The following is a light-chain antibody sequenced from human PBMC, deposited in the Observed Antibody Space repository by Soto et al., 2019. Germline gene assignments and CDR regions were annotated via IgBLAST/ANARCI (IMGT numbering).Light chain of an antibody. Sequence: EIVLTQSPGTLSLSPGERATLSCRASQSVSSRFLAWYQQKPGQAPRLVLYGASTRPTGIPDRFSGSGSGTEFTLTISRLEPEDFAVYYCHHYIRSPPYTFGQGTKLDIK. CDR2: GAS. CDR3: HHYIRSPPYT. CDR1: QSVSSRF. J-gene: IGKJ2*01. V-gene: IGKV3-20*01.